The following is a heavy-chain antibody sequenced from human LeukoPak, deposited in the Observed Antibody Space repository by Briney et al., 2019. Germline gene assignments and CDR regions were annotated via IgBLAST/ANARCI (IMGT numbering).Heavy chain of an antibody. V-gene: IGHV1-3*03. J-gene: IGHJ4*02. CDR2: INAGNGNT. Sequence: ASVKVSCKASGYTFTNNAMHWVRQAPGQRLEWMGWINAGNGNTKYSQEFQDRVTITRDTSASTAYMELSSLRSEDMAVYYCARDVGATEYYFDYWGQGTLVTVSS. CDR1: GYTFTNNA. D-gene: IGHD1-14*01. CDR3: ARDVGATEYYFDY.